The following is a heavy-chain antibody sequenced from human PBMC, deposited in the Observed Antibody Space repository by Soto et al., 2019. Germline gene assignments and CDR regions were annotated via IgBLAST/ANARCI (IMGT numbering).Heavy chain of an antibody. J-gene: IGHJ4*02. CDR1: GFTFDDYA. Sequence: EVQLVESGGGLVQPGRSLRLSCAASGFTFDDYAMHWVRQAPGKGLEWVSGISWNSGSIGYADSVKGRFTISRDNAKNSLYLQMNSLRAEDTALYYCAKDLKRAGTEQFDYWGQGTLVSVSS. V-gene: IGHV3-9*01. D-gene: IGHD1-7*01. CDR2: ISWNSGSI. CDR3: AKDLKRAGTEQFDY.